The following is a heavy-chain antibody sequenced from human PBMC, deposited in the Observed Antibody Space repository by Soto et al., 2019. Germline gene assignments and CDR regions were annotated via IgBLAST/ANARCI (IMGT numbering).Heavy chain of an antibody. CDR1: GFTFSNAW. CDR3: TTDPPPEIAVAANCY. CDR2: IKSKTDGGTT. Sequence: EVQLVESGGGLVKPGGSLRLSCAASGFTFSNAWMSWVRQAPGKGLEWVGRIKSKTDGGTTDYAAPVKGRLTISRDDSKNTLNLQMTTLKAKTTAVYYVTTDPPPEIAVAANCYWGQGTLVTVSS. D-gene: IGHD6-19*01. V-gene: IGHV3-15*01. J-gene: IGHJ4*02.